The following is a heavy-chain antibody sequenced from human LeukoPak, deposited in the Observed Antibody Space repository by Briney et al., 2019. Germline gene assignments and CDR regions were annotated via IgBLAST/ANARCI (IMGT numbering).Heavy chain of an antibody. CDR2: ISGSGSTI. D-gene: IGHD3-22*01. CDR1: GFTFSSYA. CDR3: ASLVQYYYDSSGYCDY. Sequence: GGSLRLSCAASGFTFSSYAMSWVRQAPGKGLEWVSAISGSGSTIYYADSVKGRFTISRDNAKNSLYLQMNSLRAEDTAVYYCASLVQYYYDSSGYCDYWGQGTLVTVSS. V-gene: IGHV3-23*01. J-gene: IGHJ4*02.